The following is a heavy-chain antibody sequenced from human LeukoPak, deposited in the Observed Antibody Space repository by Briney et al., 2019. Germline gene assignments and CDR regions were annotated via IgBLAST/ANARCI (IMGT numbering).Heavy chain of an antibody. V-gene: IGHV4-59*11. J-gene: IGHJ4*02. CDR2: IYSSGST. CDR3: AREGGVARPGLDY. Sequence: SETLSLTCSVSGGSISNHYWSWIRQAPGKTLEYIGNIYSSGSTYYNPSLKSRLTISLDTSQNQFSLRLTSVGAADTAVYYCAREGGVARPGLDYWGQGTLVAVSS. D-gene: IGHD6-6*01. CDR1: GGSISNHY.